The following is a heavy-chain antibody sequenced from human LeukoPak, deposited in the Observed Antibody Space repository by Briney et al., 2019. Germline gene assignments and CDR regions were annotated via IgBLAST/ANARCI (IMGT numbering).Heavy chain of an antibody. CDR2: IYSGGST. V-gene: IGHV3-53*01. CDR1: GFTFSSYA. D-gene: IGHD2-2*01. Sequence: GGSLRLSCAASGFTFSSYAMSWVRQAPGKGLEWVSVIYSGGSTYYADSVKGRFTISRDNSKNTLYLQMNSLRAEDTAVYYCARARSSDYWGQGTLVTVSS. J-gene: IGHJ4*02. CDR3: ARARSSDY.